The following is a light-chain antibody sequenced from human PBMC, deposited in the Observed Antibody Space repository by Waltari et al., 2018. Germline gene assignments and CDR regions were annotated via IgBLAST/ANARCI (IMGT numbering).Light chain of an antibody. CDR1: QSVSSY. CDR3: QQRSNWPRT. J-gene: IGKJ1*01. Sequence: EIVLTQSPATPSLSPGERATLSCRASQSVSSYLAWYQQKPGQTPRLLIYGASNRATGIPARFSGSGSGTDFTLTISSLEPEDFAVYYCQQRSNWPRTFGQGTKVEIK. CDR2: GAS. V-gene: IGKV3-11*01.